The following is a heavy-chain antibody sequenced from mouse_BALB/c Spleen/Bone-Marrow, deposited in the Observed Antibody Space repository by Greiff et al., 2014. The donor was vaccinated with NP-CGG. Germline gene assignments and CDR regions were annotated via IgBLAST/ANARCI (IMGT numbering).Heavy chain of an antibody. CDR1: GYTFTSYL. J-gene: IGHJ2*01. Sequence: VQLQQSGPELVKPGASVKMSCKASGYTFTSYLIHWVKQKPGQGLEWIGYITPYNDDTKYNEKFKGKATLTSDKSSSTAYMERSRLTSEDAAVYYCARWGGTSYFDYWGQGTTLTVSS. V-gene: IGHV1-14*01. CDR2: ITPYNDDT. D-gene: IGHD4-1*01. CDR3: ARWGGTSYFDY.